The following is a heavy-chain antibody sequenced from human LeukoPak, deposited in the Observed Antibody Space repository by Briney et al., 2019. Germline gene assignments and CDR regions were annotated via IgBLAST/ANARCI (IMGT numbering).Heavy chain of an antibody. CDR1: GGSISSYY. Sequence: PSETLSLTCTVSGGSISSYYWSWIRQPPGKGLEWIGYIYYSGNTNYNPSLKSRVTISVDTSKNQFSLKLSSVTAADTAVYYCARSLLWFGELLPHNWFDPWGQGTLVTVSS. CDR2: IYYSGNT. D-gene: IGHD3-10*01. CDR3: ARSLLWFGELLPHNWFDP. J-gene: IGHJ5*02. V-gene: IGHV4-59*08.